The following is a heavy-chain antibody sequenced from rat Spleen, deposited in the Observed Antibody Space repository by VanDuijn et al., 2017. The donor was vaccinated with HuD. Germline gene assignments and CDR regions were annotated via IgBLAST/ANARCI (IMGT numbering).Heavy chain of an antibody. V-gene: IGHV2S8*01. CDR2: ISSGGNT. D-gene: IGHD1-10*01. CDR1: GFSLGTNG. J-gene: IGHJ3*01. CDR3: ARDKGGQLRGFAY. Sequence: QIQLKESGPGLVQPSQTLSLTCTVSGFSLGTNGVSWVRQPPGKGLEWIAAISSGGNTYYNSVLKSRLSISRDTSKSQVFLKMNSLQTEDTATYYCARDKGGQLRGFAYWGQGTLVTVSS.